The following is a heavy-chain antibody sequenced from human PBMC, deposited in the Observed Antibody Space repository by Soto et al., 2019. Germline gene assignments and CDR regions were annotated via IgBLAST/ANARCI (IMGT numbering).Heavy chain of an antibody. D-gene: IGHD1-1*01. V-gene: IGHV3-66*01. CDR3: ARDGTYNWV. J-gene: IGHJ4*02. CDR2: IYSGGAT. CDR1: GFTVSNNY. Sequence: EVQLVESGGGLVQPGGALRLSCEASGFTVSNNYMRWVRQGPGKGLEWVSLIYSGGATYYADSVKGRFTISRDNSKNTLYLQMNSLRAEDTAVYYCARDGTYNWVGGQGILVTVSS.